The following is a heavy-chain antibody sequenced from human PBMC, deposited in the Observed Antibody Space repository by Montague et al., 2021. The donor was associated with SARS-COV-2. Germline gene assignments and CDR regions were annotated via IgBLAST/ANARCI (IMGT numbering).Heavy chain of an antibody. J-gene: IGHJ2*01. Sequence: SLKLSCAASGVDFTSSEINWVRQAPGKGLEWVSYISTSGTLPSYMDSVKGRFTISRDNAKKSLYLQMDSLRAEDTAVYFCAREAVGYSHGYPYWYFDLWGRGTLVTVSS. CDR1: GVDFTSSE. D-gene: IGHD5-18*01. V-gene: IGHV3-48*03. CDR3: AREAVGYSHGYPYWYFDL. CDR2: ISTSGTLP.